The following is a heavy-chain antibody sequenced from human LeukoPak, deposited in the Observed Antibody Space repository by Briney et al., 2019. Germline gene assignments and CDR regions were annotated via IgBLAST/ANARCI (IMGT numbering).Heavy chain of an antibody. CDR1: GFTFSGSL. V-gene: IGHV3-73*01. D-gene: IGHD3-22*01. Sequence: GGSLRLSCAAYGFTFSGSLIHWVRQASGKGLEWVGLVRSKANSYATSYSASVKGRFTISRDDSKNTAYLQMNSLKTEDTAIYYCTSRGNYDSSYYMDVWGKGTTVTVSS. CDR3: TSRGNYDSSYYMDV. J-gene: IGHJ6*03. CDR2: VRSKANSYAT.